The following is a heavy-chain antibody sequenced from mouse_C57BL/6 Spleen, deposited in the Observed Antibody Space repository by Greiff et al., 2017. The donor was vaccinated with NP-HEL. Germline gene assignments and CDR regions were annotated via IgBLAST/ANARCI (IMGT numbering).Heavy chain of an antibody. D-gene: IGHD2-2*01. CDR3: TRDWGVTTGYWYFDV. Sequence: DVMLVESGEGLVKPGGSLKLSCAASGFTFSSYAMSWVRQTPEKRLEWVAYISSGGDYIYYADTVKGRFTISRDHARNTLYLKMSSLKSEDTAMYYCTRDWGVTTGYWYFDVWGTGTTVTVSS. V-gene: IGHV5-9-1*02. CDR2: ISSGGDYI. CDR1: GFTFSSYA. J-gene: IGHJ1*03.